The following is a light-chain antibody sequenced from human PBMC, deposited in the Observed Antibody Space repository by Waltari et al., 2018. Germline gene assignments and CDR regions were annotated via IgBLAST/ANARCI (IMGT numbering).Light chain of an antibody. CDR1: RPRNYY. CDR2: GKN. Sequence: SSELTQDPAVSVALGQTVRITCQGDRPRNYYASWYQQKPGQAPILVIYGKNNRPSGSQDRFSGSSSVNTASLTITGAQAEDEADYDCNSRDSSGNHYVVFGGGTKLTVL. V-gene: IGLV3-19*01. CDR3: NSRDSSGNHYVV. J-gene: IGLJ2*01.